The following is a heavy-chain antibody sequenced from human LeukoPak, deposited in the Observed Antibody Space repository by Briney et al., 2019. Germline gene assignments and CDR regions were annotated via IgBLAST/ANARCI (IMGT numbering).Heavy chain of an antibody. CDR1: GYTLTELS. D-gene: IGHD3-10*01. J-gene: IGHJ6*03. Sequence: EASVKVSCKVSGYTLTELSMHWVRQAPGKGLEWMGGFDPEDGETIYAQKFQGRVTMTRDTSTSTVYMELSSLRSEDTAVYYCAKGPRITMVRGGQWYYYMDVWGKGTTVTISS. CDR3: AKGPRITMVRGGQWYYYMDV. CDR2: FDPEDGET. V-gene: IGHV1-24*01.